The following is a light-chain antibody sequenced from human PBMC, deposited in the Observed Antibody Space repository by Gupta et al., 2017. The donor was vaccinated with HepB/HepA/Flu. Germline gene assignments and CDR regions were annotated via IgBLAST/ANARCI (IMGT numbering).Light chain of an antibody. V-gene: IGLV4-69*01. CDR1: SGHSSYA. J-gene: IGLJ3*02. Sequence: QLVLTQSPSASASLGASVKLTCTLSSGHSSYAIAWHQQQPEKGPRYLMKVKNDGSHSKGDGIPDRFSGSSSGAERYLTISSLQSEDEADYYCQTWGTGIRVFGGGTKLIVL. CDR3: QTWGTGIRV. CDR2: VKNDGSH.